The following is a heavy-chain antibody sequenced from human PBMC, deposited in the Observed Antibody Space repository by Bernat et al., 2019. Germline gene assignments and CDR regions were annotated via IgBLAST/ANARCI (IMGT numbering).Heavy chain of an antibody. Sequence: EVQLLESGGGLVQPGGSLRLSCVASGFTFSNYAMSRVRQVPGKGLEWVSDISDRGNGAHYADSVKGRFTISRDNSKNTLYVQMNSLRVEDTAVYYCAKGACSSTGCYNWFDPWGQGTPVTVSS. J-gene: IGHJ5*02. D-gene: IGHD2-2*02. CDR1: GFTFSNYA. CDR2: ISDRGNGA. CDR3: AKGACSSTGCYNWFDP. V-gene: IGHV3-23*01.